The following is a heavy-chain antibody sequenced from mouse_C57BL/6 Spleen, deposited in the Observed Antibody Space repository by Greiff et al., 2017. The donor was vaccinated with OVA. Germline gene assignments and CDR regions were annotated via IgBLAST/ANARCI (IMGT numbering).Heavy chain of an antibody. J-gene: IGHJ2*01. CDR2: IDPSDSYT. V-gene: IGHV1-50*01. D-gene: IGHD1-1*01. Sequence: VQLQQSGAELVKPGASVKLSCKASGYTFTSYWMQWVKQRPGQGLEWIGEIDPSDSYTNYNQKFKGKATLTVDTSSSTAYMQLSSLTSEDSAVYYGARRYYGVAKGYFDYWGQGTTLTVSS. CDR3: ARRYYGVAKGYFDY. CDR1: GYTFTSYW.